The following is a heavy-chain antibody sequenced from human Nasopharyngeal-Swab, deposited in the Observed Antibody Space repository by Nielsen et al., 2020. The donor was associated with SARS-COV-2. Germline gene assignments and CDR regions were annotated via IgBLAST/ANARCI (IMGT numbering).Heavy chain of an antibody. CDR2: ITHSGSP. V-gene: IGHV4-34*01. CDR3: ARAPDYDVLTGYYPDAFDI. CDR1: GGSFSSYC. Sequence: GSLRLSCAVYGGSFSSYCWTWIRQPPGKGLEWIGEITHSGSPNYNPSLKSRVTLSVDTSKNQFSLKLGSVTAADTAVYYCARAPDYDVLTGYYPDAFDIWGQGTMVTVSS. D-gene: IGHD3-9*01. J-gene: IGHJ3*02.